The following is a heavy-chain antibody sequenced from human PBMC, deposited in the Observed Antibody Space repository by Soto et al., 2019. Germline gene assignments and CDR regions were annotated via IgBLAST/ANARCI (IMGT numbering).Heavy chain of an antibody. CDR1: GFTFSSYA. Sequence: EVQLLESGGGLVQPGGSLRLSCAASGFTFSSYAMSWVRQAPGKGLEWVSAISGSGGSTYYADSVKGRFTISRDNSKNTLYLKLNSLRAENTAVYYCAKEGITSFGGVSAPHYYMDVWGKGTTVPVPS. CDR2: ISGSGGST. J-gene: IGHJ6*03. D-gene: IGHD3-16*01. CDR3: AKEGITSFGGVSAPHYYMDV. V-gene: IGHV3-23*01.